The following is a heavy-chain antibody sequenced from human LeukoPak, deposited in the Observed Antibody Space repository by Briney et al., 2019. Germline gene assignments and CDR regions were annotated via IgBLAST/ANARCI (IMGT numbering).Heavy chain of an antibody. J-gene: IGHJ3*02. D-gene: IGHD6-13*01. V-gene: IGHV4-39*01. CDR1: GGSISSSSYY. CDR2: IYYSGST. CDR3: ARSDSSWPYDTFDI. Sequence: SETLSLTCTVSGGSISSSSYYWSWIRQPPGKGLEWIGSIYYSGSTYYNPSLKSRVTISVDTSKNQFSLKLSSVTAADTAVYYCARSDSSWPYDTFDIWGQGTMVTVSS.